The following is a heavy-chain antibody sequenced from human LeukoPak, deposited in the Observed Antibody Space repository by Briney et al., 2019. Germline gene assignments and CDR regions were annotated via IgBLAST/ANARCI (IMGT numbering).Heavy chain of an antibody. CDR1: GFTFSSYD. D-gene: IGHD3-10*01. CDR3: AKSAEYDSYWSLDY. CDR2: ISGSGGST. Sequence: GGSLRLSCAGSGFTFSSYDMSWVRQDPGKGLEWVSAISGSGGSTYYADSVKGRFTISRDNSKNTLYLQMTSLRAEDTAVYYCAKSAEYDSYWSLDYWGQGTLVTVSS. J-gene: IGHJ4*02. V-gene: IGHV3-23*01.